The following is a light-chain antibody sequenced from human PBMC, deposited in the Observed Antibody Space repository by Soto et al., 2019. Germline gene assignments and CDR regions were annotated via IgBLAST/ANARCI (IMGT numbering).Light chain of an antibody. CDR2: EVS. V-gene: IGLV2-14*01. J-gene: IGLJ7*01. CDR1: SSDIGGYNY. CDR3: CSSTSIITYI. Sequence: QSVLSQPASVSGFPGQSITISCTGTSSDIGGYNYVSWYQHHPGEAPKLIIYEVSNRPSGVSNRFSGSKSANTASLTISGLQADDDAYYYCCSSTSIITYIFGSGTQLTVL.